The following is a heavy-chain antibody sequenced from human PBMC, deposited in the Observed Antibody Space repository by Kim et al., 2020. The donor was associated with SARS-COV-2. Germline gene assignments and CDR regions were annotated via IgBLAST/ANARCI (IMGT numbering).Heavy chain of an antibody. CDR2: TT. CDR3: ASSDHLPREY. J-gene: IGHJ4*02. V-gene: IGHV3-23*01. Sequence: TTFNADAVKGRCTISRDNSKNTLYLQMNSLRAEDTAIYYCASSDHLPREYWGQGTLVTVSS.